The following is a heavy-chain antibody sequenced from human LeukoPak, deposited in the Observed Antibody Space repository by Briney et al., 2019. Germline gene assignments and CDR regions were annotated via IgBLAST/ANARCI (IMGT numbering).Heavy chain of an antibody. CDR2: IYYSGST. CDR3: ARDPGDDSSGWYSWFDP. V-gene: IGHV4-59*01. J-gene: IGHJ5*02. D-gene: IGHD6-19*01. CDR1: GGSISSYY. Sequence: SGTLSLTCTVSGGSISSYYWSWIRQPPGKGLERIGYIYYSGSTNYNPSLKSRVTISVDTSKNQFSLKLSSVTAVDTAVYYCARDPGDDSSGWYSWFDPWGQGTLVTVSS.